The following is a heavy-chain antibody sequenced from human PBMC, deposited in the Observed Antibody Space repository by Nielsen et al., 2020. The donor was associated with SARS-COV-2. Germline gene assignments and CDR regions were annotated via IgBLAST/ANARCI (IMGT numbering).Heavy chain of an antibody. D-gene: IGHD1-26*01. CDR2: ISGNGDTT. Sequence: GESLEISCAASGFIVSSNYMSWVRQAPGKGLEWVSAISGNGDTTYYADSVKGRFIISRDNSKNTLYLEMNSLRADDTAVYYCANGPGSWDYWGQGTLVTVSS. CDR1: GFIVSSNY. J-gene: IGHJ4*02. CDR3: ANGPGSWDY. V-gene: IGHV3-23*01.